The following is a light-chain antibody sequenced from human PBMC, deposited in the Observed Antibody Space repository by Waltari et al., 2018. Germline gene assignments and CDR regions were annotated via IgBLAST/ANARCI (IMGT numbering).Light chain of an antibody. CDR1: DIGTGG. CDR2: DES. V-gene: IGLV3-21*02. CDR3: QVWDGTTDHPYVV. J-gene: IGLJ2*01. Sequence: SYVLTQPPSVSVAPGQTARITCGGSDIGTGGVYGYPQKPGKAPLLVIYDESDRPSGIPDRFSGSKSGTTATLTISGVEAGDEAEYYCQVWDGTTDHPYVVFGGGTKLTVL.